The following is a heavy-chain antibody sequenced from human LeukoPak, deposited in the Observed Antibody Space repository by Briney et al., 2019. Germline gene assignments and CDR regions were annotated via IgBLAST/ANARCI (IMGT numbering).Heavy chain of an antibody. D-gene: IGHD3-22*01. CDR2: IYYSGST. CDR1: GGSISSSSYY. V-gene: IGHV4-39*01. CDR3: ARSSYYYDSSGYSLPDY. J-gene: IGHJ4*02. Sequence: SETLSLTCTVSGGSISSSSYYWGWIRQPPGKGLEWIGSIYYSGSTYYNPSLKSRVTISVDTSKNQFSLKLSSVTAADTAVYYCARSSYYYDSSGYSLPDYWGQGTLVTVSS.